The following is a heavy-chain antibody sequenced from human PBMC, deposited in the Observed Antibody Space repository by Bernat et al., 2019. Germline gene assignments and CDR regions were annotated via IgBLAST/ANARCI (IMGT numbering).Heavy chain of an antibody. CDR3: ARETRNSGTYTTDY. D-gene: IGHD3-10*01. V-gene: IGHV4-39*07. CDR2: VYSSGST. J-gene: IGHJ4*02. CDR1: AGSISSNNYF. Sequence: QVQLQQWGAGLLKPSETLSLTCTVSAGSISSNNYFWGWIREPPGKGLEWIGSVYSSGSTYYNPSLKGRVTISVDTSKNQFSLKLRSVTAADTAVYYCARETRNSGTYTTDYWGQGALVTVSS.